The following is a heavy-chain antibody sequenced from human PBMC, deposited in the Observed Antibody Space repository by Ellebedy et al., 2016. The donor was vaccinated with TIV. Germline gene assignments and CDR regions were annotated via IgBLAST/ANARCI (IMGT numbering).Heavy chain of an antibody. CDR2: INDRGSHI. Sequence: GESLKISCAASGFTFNNAWMSWVRQAPGKGLEWVSSINDRGSHIYYTDSVKGRFTISRDNAKNSLFLQMNSLGADDTAVYYCARDPRPYLRFGYFDFWGQGTLVTVSS. J-gene: IGHJ4*02. CDR3: ARDPRPYLRFGYFDF. V-gene: IGHV3-21*01. D-gene: IGHD2-2*01. CDR1: GFTFNNAW.